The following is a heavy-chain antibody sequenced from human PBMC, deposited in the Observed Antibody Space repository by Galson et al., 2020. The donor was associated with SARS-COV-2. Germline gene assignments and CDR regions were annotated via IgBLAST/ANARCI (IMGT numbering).Heavy chain of an antibody. J-gene: IGHJ6*03. CDR1: GFTFSSYA. D-gene: IGHD3-9*01. Sequence: GESLKISCAASGFTFSSYAMSWVRQAPGKGLEWVSAISGSGGSTYYADSVKGRFTISRDNSKNTLYLQLNSLRAEDTAVYYCAKDPRPYYEILTGYYLPYVDVWGKGNTVTVSS. CDR3: AKDPRPYYEILTGYYLPYVDV. CDR2: ISGSGGST. V-gene: IGHV3-23*01.